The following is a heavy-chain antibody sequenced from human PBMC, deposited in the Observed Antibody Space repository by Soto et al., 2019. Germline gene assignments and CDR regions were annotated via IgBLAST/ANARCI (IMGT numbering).Heavy chain of an antibody. V-gene: IGHV4-4*02. J-gene: IGHJ6*02. D-gene: IGHD1-26*01. Sequence: QVQLQESGPGLVKLSGTLSLTCAVSGGSISSSNWWSWVREPPGKGLEGIGEIYHSGSTNYNPSRKSRVTIAVDKSKNHFSLKLSSVIAADTAVYYRARGSGSYYYGMDVWGQGTTVTVSS. CDR2: IYHSGST. CDR3: ARGSGSYYYGMDV. CDR1: GGSISSSNW.